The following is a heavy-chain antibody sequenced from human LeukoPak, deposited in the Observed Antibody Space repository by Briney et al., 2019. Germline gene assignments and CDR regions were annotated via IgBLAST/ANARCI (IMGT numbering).Heavy chain of an antibody. D-gene: IGHD5-12*01. Sequence: SETLSLTCAVYGGSFSGYYWSCIRQPPGKGLEWIGEINHSGSTNYNPSLKSRVTISVDTSKNQFSLKLSSVTAADTAVYYCARGRRAVDIVATRERKYYFDYWGQGTLVTVSS. V-gene: IGHV4-34*01. CDR1: GGSFSGYY. CDR2: INHSGST. CDR3: ARGRRAVDIVATRERKYYFDY. J-gene: IGHJ4*02.